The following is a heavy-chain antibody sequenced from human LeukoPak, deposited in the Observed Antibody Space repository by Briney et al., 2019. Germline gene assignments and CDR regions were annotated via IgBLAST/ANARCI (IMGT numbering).Heavy chain of an antibody. J-gene: IGHJ4*02. CDR1: GFTFSSYA. Sequence: GGSLRLSCAASGFTFSSYAMSWVRQAPGKGLEWVSGISGSGGSTYYADSVKGRFTISRDNSKNTLYLQMNSLRAEDTAVYYCAKGARATIFGVVISDYWGQGTLVTVSS. V-gene: IGHV3-23*01. CDR2: ISGSGGST. D-gene: IGHD3-3*01. CDR3: AKGARATIFGVVISDY.